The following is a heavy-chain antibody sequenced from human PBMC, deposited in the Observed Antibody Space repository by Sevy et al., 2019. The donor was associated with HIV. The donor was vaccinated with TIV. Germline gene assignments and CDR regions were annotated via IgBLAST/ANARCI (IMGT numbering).Heavy chain of an antibody. J-gene: IGHJ6*02. D-gene: IGHD2-2*01. CDR3: AKATRGYCGSSTSCRHYYYYYGMDV. V-gene: IGHV3-30*18. CDR2: ISYDGSNK. Sequence: GGSLRLSCAASGFTFSSYGMHWVRQAPGKGLEWVAVISYDGSNKYYADSVKGRFTISRDNSKNTLYLQMNSLRAEETDVYYCAKATRGYCGSSTSCRHYYYYYGMDVWGQGTTVTVSS. CDR1: GFTFSSYG.